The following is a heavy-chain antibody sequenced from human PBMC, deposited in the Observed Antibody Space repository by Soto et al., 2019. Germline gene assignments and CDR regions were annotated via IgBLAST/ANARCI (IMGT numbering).Heavy chain of an antibody. CDR3: ARGSDYDSSGYYYSWFDP. CDR1: GGTLSSYA. J-gene: IGHJ5*02. CDR2: IIPIFGTA. V-gene: IGHV1-69*13. D-gene: IGHD3-22*01. Sequence: ASVKVSCKASGGTLSSYAISWVRQAPGQGLEWMGGIIPIFGTANYAQKFQGRVTITADESTSTAYMELSSLRSEDTAVYYCARGSDYDSSGYYYSWFDPWGQGTLVTVSS.